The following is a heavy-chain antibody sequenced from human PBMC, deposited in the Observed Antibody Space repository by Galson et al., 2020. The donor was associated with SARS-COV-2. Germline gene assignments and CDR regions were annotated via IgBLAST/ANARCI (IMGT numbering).Heavy chain of an antibody. CDR3: AREALAAQWFDP. Sequence: TGGSLRLSCAVSGFTFSDYYVSWIRQAPGKGLEWISYISDSGRTTDYADSVKGRFTISRDNSKNSVYLQMHRVRAEDTAVYYCAREALAAQWFDPWGQGTLVTVSS. CDR1: GFTFSDYY. CDR2: ISDSGRTT. V-gene: IGHV3-11*01. J-gene: IGHJ5*02. D-gene: IGHD2-15*01.